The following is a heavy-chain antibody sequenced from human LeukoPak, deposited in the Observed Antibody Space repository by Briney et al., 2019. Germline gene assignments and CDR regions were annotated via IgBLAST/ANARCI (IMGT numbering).Heavy chain of an antibody. V-gene: IGHV3-49*04. Sequence: GGSLRLSCAASGFTFGDYAMSWVRQAPGKGLEWVGFIRSKAYGGTTEYAASVKGRFSISRDDSKSIAYLQMNSLETEDTAVYYCTRDSPEYYDRSGYPNWFDPWGQGTLVTVSS. CDR3: TRDSPEYYDRSGYPNWFDP. D-gene: IGHD3-22*01. CDR1: GFTFGDYA. J-gene: IGHJ5*02. CDR2: IRSKAYGGTT.